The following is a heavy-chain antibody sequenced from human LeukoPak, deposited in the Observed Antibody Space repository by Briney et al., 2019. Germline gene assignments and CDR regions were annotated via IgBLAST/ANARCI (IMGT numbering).Heavy chain of an antibody. V-gene: IGHV3-23*01. CDR1: GFTFSSYA. CDR3: AKFGCSGGSCYDAFDI. Sequence: GGSLRLSCAASGFTFSSYAMSWVRQAPGKGLEWVSAISGSGGSTYYADSVKGRFTISRDNSKNTLYLQMNSLRAEDTAVYYCAKFGCSGGSCYDAFDIWGQGTMVTVSS. CDR2: ISGSGGST. D-gene: IGHD2-15*01. J-gene: IGHJ3*02.